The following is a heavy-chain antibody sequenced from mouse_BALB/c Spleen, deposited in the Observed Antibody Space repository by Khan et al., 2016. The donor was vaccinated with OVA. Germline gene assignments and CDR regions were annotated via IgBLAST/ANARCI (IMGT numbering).Heavy chain of an antibody. Sequence: VELVESGPGLVAPSQSLSITCTISGFSVTNYGVHWVRQPPGKGLEWLVVIWSDGSTTYNSALKSRLTISKDNSKRQVFLKMNSLQTDDTGMYFCARQPYYHYNIMDYWGQGTSVTVSS. CDR3: ARQPYYHYNIMDY. J-gene: IGHJ4*01. CDR1: GFSVTNYG. V-gene: IGHV2-6-1*01. CDR2: IWSDGST. D-gene: IGHD2-10*01.